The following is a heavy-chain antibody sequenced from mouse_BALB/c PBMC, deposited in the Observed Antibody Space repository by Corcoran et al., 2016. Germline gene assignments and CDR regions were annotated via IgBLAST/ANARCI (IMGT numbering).Heavy chain of an antibody. V-gene: IGHV1S136*01. CDR2: INPYNDGT. CDR1: GYTFTSYV. CDR3: ASLVWYIAMDY. Sequence: EVQLQQSGPELVKPGASVKMSCKASGYTFTSYVMHWVKQKPGQGLEWIGYINPYNDGTKYNEKVKGKATLTSDKSSSTAYMELSSLTSEDSAVYYCASLVWYIAMDYWGQGTSVTVSS. D-gene: IGHD2-10*02. J-gene: IGHJ4*01.